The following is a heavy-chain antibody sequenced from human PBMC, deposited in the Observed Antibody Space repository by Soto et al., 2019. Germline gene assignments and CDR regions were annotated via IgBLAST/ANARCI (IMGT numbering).Heavy chain of an antibody. CDR3: VKGFAVTYDGFDV. V-gene: IGHV3-64D*06. Sequence: GGTLRLSCSASGFTFSSYAMYWVRMAPGKGLEYVSASSNNGGMTYYADSVKSRLTISRDNTTNNQYLQMSSLRTEDTAVYYCVKGFAVTYDGFDVWGQGTMVTVSS. D-gene: IGHD4-17*01. CDR1: GFTFSSYA. J-gene: IGHJ3*01. CDR2: SSNNGGMT.